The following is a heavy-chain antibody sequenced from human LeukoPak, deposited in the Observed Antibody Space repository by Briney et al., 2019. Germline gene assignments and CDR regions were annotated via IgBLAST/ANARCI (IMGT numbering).Heavy chain of an antibody. CDR3: ARGPHARRIQLPYNWFDP. V-gene: IGHV1-2*02. Sequence: GASVKVSYKASGYTFTGYYMHWVRQAPGQGLEWMGWINPNSGGTNYAQKFQGRVTMTRDTSISTAYMELSRLRSDDTAVYYCARGPHARRIQLPYNWFDPWGQGTLVTVSS. D-gene: IGHD5-18*01. J-gene: IGHJ5*02. CDR1: GYTFTGYY. CDR2: INPNSGGT.